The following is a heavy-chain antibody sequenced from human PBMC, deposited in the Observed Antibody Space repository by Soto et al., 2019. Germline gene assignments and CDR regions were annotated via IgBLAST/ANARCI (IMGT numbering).Heavy chain of an antibody. D-gene: IGHD1-1*01. CDR3: VRGLDGYGRFDY. CDR1: GFIFRRYW. V-gene: IGHV3-7*01. Sequence: PGGSLRLSCSASGFIFRRYWMAWVRQAPGKGLEWVATIKLDGREKNYLDSVQGRFTISRDDAENSMSLQMSSLRGEDTAVYFCVRGLDGYGRFDYWGLGTPATVSS. J-gene: IGHJ4*02. CDR2: IKLDGREK.